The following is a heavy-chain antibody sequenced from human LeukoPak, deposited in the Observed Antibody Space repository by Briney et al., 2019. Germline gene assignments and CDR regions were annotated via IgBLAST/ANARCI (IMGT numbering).Heavy chain of an antibody. CDR1: GFTLSSYW. J-gene: IGHJ3*02. CDR3: ARIYCGGDCLDSAPLSDAFDI. V-gene: IGHV3-64*01. D-gene: IGHD2-21*02. CDR2: ISENGGRT. Sequence: GGSLRLSCAASGFTLSSYWMHWVRQAPGKGLEYVSAISENGGRTYYANSVKGRFTNSRDNSKNTLYLQVNSLRAEDTAVYYCARIYCGGDCLDSAPLSDAFDIWGQGTMVTVSS.